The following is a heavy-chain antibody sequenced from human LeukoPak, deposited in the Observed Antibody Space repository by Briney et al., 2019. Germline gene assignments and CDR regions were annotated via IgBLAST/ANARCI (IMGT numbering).Heavy chain of an antibody. V-gene: IGHV3-48*04. CDR1: GFTFSSYA. Sequence: ESGGSLRLSCAASGFTFSSYAMSWVRQAPGKGLEWVSYISSSGSTIYYAGSVKGRFTISRDNAKNSLYLQMDSLRAEDTAVYYCARDTGYSYGLDYWGQGTLVTVSS. D-gene: IGHD5-18*01. CDR2: ISSSGSTI. J-gene: IGHJ4*02. CDR3: ARDTGYSYGLDY.